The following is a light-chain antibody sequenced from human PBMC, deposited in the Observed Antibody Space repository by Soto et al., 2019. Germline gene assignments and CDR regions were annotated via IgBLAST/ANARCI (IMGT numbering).Light chain of an antibody. CDR3: QQSYSTPYT. CDR1: QIISSF. CDR2: GAS. V-gene: IGKV1-39*01. J-gene: IGKJ2*01. Sequence: DIQMTQSPSSLSASVGDRVTITCRASQIISSFLNWYQQEPGKAPKLLIYGASSLQRGVPSRFSGGGSGTDFTLTIGSLHPEDFATYYCQQSYSTPYTFGQGTELEIK.